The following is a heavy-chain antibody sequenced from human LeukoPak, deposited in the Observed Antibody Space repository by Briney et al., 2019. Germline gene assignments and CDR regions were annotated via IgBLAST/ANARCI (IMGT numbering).Heavy chain of an antibody. J-gene: IGHJ6*02. Sequence: GGSLRLSCAASGFTFSSYVMHWVRQAPGKGLEWVAVISYDGSNKYYADSVKGRFSISRDNSKNTLYLQMNSLRAEDTAVYYCAKDRWELLVGYGMDVWGQGTTVTVSS. V-gene: IGHV3-30*18. CDR1: GFTFSSYV. CDR3: AKDRWELLVGYGMDV. CDR2: ISYDGSNK. D-gene: IGHD1-26*01.